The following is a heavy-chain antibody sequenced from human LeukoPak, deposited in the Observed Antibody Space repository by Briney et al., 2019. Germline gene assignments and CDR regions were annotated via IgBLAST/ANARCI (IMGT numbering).Heavy chain of an antibody. D-gene: IGHD3-22*01. CDR2: KYHTGST. CDR1: GYSISSGFH. Sequence: SETLSLTCTVSGYSISSGFHWGWIRQPPGKGLEWIGSKYHTGSTYYNPSLRSRVTISVDTSKNQFSLKLSSVTAADTAVYYCARHWGYYYDSSGYYDWFDPWGQGTLVTVSS. V-gene: IGHV4-38-2*02. J-gene: IGHJ5*02. CDR3: ARHWGYYYDSSGYYDWFDP.